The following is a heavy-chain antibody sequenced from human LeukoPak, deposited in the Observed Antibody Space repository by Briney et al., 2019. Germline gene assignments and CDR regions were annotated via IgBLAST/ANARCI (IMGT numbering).Heavy chain of an antibody. Sequence: PGRSLRLSCTASGFTFSSNGMHWVRQAPGKGLEWVAVIWHDGSHKYYSDPVKGRFTISRDNSKNTLYLQMNSLRVEDTAVYYCARDGSNGYLHFDYWGQGTLVTVSS. J-gene: IGHJ4*02. D-gene: IGHD3-16*01. V-gene: IGHV3-33*01. CDR3: ARDGSNGYLHFDY. CDR2: IWHDGSHK. CDR1: GFTFSSNG.